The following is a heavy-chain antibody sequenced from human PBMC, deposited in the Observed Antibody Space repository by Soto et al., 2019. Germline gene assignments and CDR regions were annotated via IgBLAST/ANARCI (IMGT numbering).Heavy chain of an antibody. V-gene: IGHV4-30-2*01. CDR1: GGSISSGGYS. Sequence: PSETLSLTCAVSGGSISSGGYSWSWIRQPPGKGLEWIGYIYHSGSTYYNPSLKSRVTISVDRSKNQFSLKLSSVTAADTAVYYCATHEQGYGYGYLGLFGPWGQGTLVTVSS. CDR3: ATHEQGYGYGYLGLFGP. J-gene: IGHJ5*02. D-gene: IGHD5-18*01. CDR2: IYHSGST.